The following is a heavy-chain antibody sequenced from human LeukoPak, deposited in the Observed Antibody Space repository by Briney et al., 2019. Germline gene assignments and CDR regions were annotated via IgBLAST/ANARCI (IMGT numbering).Heavy chain of an antibody. CDR1: GFTFSSRDW. Sequence: AGGSLRLSCVASGFTFSSRDWKTWVRQAPGKGLEWVANIKQDGSEKNYVDSVKGRFTISRDNAKNSVDLQMNSLRAEDTAVYYCAELGITMIGGVWGKGTTVTISS. V-gene: IGHV3-7*01. CDR2: IKQDGSEK. CDR3: AELGITMIGGV. D-gene: IGHD3-10*02. J-gene: IGHJ6*04.